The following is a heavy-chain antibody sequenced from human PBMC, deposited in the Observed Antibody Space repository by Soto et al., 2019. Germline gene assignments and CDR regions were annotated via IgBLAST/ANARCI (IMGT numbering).Heavy chain of an antibody. J-gene: IGHJ3*02. V-gene: IGHV3-15*01. Sequence: GGSLRLSCAASGFTFSNAWMSWVRQSPGKGLEWVGRIKSKTDGGTTDYAAPVKGRFTISRDDSKNTLYLQMNSLKTEDTAVYYCTTEMTTVSDAFDTWGQGTMVTVSS. CDR2: IKSKTDGGTT. D-gene: IGHD4-17*01. CDR1: GFTFSNAW. CDR3: TTEMTTVSDAFDT.